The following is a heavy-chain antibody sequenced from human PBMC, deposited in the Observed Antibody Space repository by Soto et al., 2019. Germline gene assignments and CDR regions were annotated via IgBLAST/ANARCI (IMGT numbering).Heavy chain of an antibody. Sequence: TLSLTCTVSGDSISSGGYYWGWIRQHPGKGLEWIGYVYYTGSTYYNPSLKSRVTISVDTSKNQFSLKLWSVTAADTAVYYCAKDPSPQPTTVVTPGWFAPWGQGILVTVS. CDR2: VYYTGST. D-gene: IGHD4-17*01. V-gene: IGHV4-31*03. J-gene: IGHJ5*02. CDR1: GDSISSGGYY. CDR3: AKDPSPQPTTVVTPGWFAP.